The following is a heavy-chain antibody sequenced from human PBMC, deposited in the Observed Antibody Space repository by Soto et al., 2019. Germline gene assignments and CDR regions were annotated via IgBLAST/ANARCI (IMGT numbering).Heavy chain of an antibody. V-gene: IGHV1-46*01. CDR3: AREGGRGNSGGNYYVRYFQH. CDR1: GYTFSTYY. CDR2: INPSGGST. J-gene: IGHJ1*01. Sequence: QVQLVQSGAEVKKPGASVKVSCKASGYTFSTYYFHWVRQAPGQGLEWMGIINPSGGSTNYAQRFQGRVTMTRDTSTSTVYMELSSLRSEDTAMYYCAREGGRGNSGGNYYVRYFQHWGQGTLVTVSS. D-gene: IGHD1-26*01.